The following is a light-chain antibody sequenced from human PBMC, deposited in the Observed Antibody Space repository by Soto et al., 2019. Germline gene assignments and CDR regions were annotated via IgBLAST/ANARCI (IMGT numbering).Light chain of an antibody. CDR2: EGS. Sequence: QSVLTQPASVSGSPGQSINLSCTGTSSDVGSYNLVSWYQQHPGKAPKLMIYEGSKRPSGGSNRVSGSKSGNTASLTISGLQAEDEADYYCCSYAGSSTWVFGGGTKLTVL. J-gene: IGLJ3*02. V-gene: IGLV2-23*01. CDR3: CSYAGSSTWV. CDR1: SSDVGSYNL.